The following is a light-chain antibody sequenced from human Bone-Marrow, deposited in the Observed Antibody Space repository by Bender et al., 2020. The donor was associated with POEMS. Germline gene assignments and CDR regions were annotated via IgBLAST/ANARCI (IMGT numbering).Light chain of an antibody. CDR1: NSDVGVYNS. CDR3: CSYAGSSTTV. V-gene: IGLV2-23*02. J-gene: IGLJ3*02. Sequence: QSALTQPPSASGSPGQSVTISCTAVNSDVGVYNSVSWYQQHPGKAPKLLIYEVTKRPSGVSYRFSGSKSGNTASLTISGLQAEDEANYYCCSYAGSSTTVFGGGTKLTVL. CDR2: EVT.